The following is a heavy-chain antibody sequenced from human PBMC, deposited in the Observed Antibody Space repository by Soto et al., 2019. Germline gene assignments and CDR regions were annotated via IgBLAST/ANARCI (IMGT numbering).Heavy chain of an antibody. V-gene: IGHV3-74*01. D-gene: IGHD2-2*01. CDR2: INNDGSST. CDR1: GFTFISYW. CDR3: TRTTRSPDAFDI. Sequence: GGSLRLSCAASGFTFISYWMRWVRQAPGKGLVWVSRINNDGSSTSYADSVKGRFTISRDNAKNTLYLQMNSLRAEDTAAYYCTRTTRSPDAFDIWGQGTMVTVSS. J-gene: IGHJ3*02.